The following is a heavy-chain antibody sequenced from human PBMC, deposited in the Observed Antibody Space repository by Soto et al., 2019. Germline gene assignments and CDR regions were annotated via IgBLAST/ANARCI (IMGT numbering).Heavy chain of an antibody. CDR2: INPNSGGT. CDR3: ASPTLAYCGGDCYLDY. D-gene: IGHD2-21*02. V-gene: IGHV1-2*02. J-gene: IGHJ4*02. CDR1: GYTFTGYY. Sequence: ASVKVSCKASGYTFTGYYMHWVRQAPGQGLEWMGWINPNSGGTNYAQKFQGRVTMTRDTSISTAYMELSRLRFDDTAVYYCASPTLAYCGGDCYLDYWGQGTLVTVSS.